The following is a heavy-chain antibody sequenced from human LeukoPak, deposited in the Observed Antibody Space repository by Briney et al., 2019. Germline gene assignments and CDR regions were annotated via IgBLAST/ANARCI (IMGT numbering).Heavy chain of an antibody. D-gene: IGHD2-21*02. CDR3: ARDKVAYCGGDCYPCY. CDR1: GFTFSSYG. V-gene: IGHV3-33*01. CDR2: IWYDGSNK. Sequence: GGSLRLSCAASGFTFSSYGMHWVRQAPGKGLEWVAVIWYDGSNKYYADSVKGRFTISRDNSKNTLYLQMNSLRAEDTAVYYCARDKVAYCGGDCYPCYWGQGTLVPVSS. J-gene: IGHJ4*02.